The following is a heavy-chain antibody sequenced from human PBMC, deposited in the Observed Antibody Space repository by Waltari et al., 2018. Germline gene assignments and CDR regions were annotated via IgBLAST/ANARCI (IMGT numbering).Heavy chain of an antibody. CDR3: ARATLNNWFDP. CDR1: GGSISSSSYY. Sequence: QLQLQESGPGLVKPSETLSLTCTVSGGSISSSSYYWGWIRQPPGKGLEWIGSLYYSGSTYYNPALKSRVTISVDTSKNQFSLKLSSVTAADTAVYYCARATLNNWFDPWGQGTLVTVSS. CDR2: LYYSGST. J-gene: IGHJ5*02. V-gene: IGHV4-39*07.